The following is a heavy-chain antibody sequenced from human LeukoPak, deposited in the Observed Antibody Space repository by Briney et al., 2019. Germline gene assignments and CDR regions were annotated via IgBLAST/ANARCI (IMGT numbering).Heavy chain of an antibody. CDR3: ARERWGSGSYPNYFDD. V-gene: IGHV3-7*01. CDR1: GFTSSSYW. Sequence: GGSLRLSCAASGFTSSSYWMSWVRQAPGKGLEWVANIKQDGSEKYYVDSVKGRFTISRDNARNSLYLQMNSLRAEDTAVYYCARERWGSGSYPNYFDDWGQGTLVTVSS. D-gene: IGHD3-10*01. J-gene: IGHJ4*02. CDR2: IKQDGSEK.